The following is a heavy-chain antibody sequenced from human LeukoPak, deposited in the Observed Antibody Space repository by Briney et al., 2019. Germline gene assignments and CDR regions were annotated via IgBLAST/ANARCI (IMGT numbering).Heavy chain of an antibody. V-gene: IGHV3-20*04. CDR1: GFTFDDYG. J-gene: IGHJ4*02. CDR2: INWNGGST. Sequence: PGGSLRLSCAASGFTFDDYGMSWVRQAPGKGLEWVSGINWNGGSTGYADSVKGRFTISRDNSKNTLYLQMNSLRAEDTAVYYCAKTRVAAISTGEFDYWGQGTLVTVSS. D-gene: IGHD2-15*01. CDR3: AKTRVAAISTGEFDY.